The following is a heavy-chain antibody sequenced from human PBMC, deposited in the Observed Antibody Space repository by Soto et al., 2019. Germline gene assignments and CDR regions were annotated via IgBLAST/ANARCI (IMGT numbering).Heavy chain of an antibody. D-gene: IGHD2-2*01. CDR1: GFTFSSYA. CDR3: AKINYCSSTSCYLNDGSPYYFDY. J-gene: IGHJ4*02. V-gene: IGHV3-23*01. Sequence: GGSLRLSCAASGFTFSSYAMSWVRQAPGKGLEWVSAISGSGGSTYYADSVKGRFTISRDNSKNTLFLQMNSLRAEDTAVYYCAKINYCSSTSCYLNDGSPYYFDYWGQGTLVTVSS. CDR2: ISGSGGST.